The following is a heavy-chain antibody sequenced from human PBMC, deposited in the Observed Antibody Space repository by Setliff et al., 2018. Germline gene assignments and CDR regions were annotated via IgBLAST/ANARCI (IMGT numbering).Heavy chain of an antibody. CDR3: AGGSRGFDY. J-gene: IGHJ4*02. V-gene: IGHV1-3*04. CDR1: GYTFSANA. CDR2: IYTDNGNT. Sequence: ASVKVSCKASGYTFSANAIHWVRQAPGQRLEWMGFIYTDNGNTKYSKNFQDRVAITRDTSASTAYMELSSLTSEDTAVYFCAGGSRGFDYWGPGALVTVSS.